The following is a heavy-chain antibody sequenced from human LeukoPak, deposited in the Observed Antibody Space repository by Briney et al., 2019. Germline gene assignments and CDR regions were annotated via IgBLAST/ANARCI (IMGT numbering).Heavy chain of an antibody. CDR3: ARVAVTGTTFIGRYYYYYMDV. V-gene: IGHV1-18*01. D-gene: IGHD1-7*01. CDR1: GYTFTSYG. Sequence: GASVKVSCKASGYTFTSYGINWVRQAPGQGLEWMGWISAYNGDTNYAQKLQGRVTMTTDTSTSTAYMELRSLRSDDTAVYYCARVAVTGTTFIGRYYYYYMDVWGKGTTVTVPS. CDR2: ISAYNGDT. J-gene: IGHJ6*03.